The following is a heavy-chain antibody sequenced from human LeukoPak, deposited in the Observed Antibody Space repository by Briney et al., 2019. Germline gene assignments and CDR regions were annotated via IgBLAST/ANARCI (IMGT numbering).Heavy chain of an antibody. CDR1: GFTFSNYA. V-gene: IGHV3-23*01. Sequence: GGSLRLSCAASGFTFSNYAMSWVRQAPGKGLEWVSTINDRGIATYYADSVKGRFTISRDNSKNTLSLQVSSLRAEDTAIYYCAKEGVLRFLEWLSFDYWGQGTLVTVSS. D-gene: IGHD3-3*01. J-gene: IGHJ4*02. CDR3: AKEGVLRFLEWLSFDY. CDR2: INDRGIAT.